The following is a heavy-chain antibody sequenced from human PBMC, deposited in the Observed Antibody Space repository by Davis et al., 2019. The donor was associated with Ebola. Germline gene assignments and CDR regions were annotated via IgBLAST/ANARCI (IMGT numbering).Heavy chain of an antibody. Sequence: AASVKVSCKASGYTFTSYGISWVRQAPGQGLEWMGWISAYNGNTNYAQKLQGRVTMTRDMSTSTSYLDLSNVRSEDTAVYYCAASAGTVGNFDYWGQGTLVTVSS. J-gene: IGHJ4*01. V-gene: IGHV1-18*01. D-gene: IGHD1-14*01. CDR3: AASAGTVGNFDY. CDR1: GYTFTSYG. CDR2: ISAYNGNT.